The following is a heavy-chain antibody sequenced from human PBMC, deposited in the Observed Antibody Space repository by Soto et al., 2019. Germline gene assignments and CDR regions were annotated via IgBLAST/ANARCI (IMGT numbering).Heavy chain of an antibody. V-gene: IGHV3-30*18. CDR3: AKDGDY. J-gene: IGHJ4*02. CDR1: GFTFSSYG. CDR2: ISYDGSNK. Sequence: QVQLVESGGGVVQPGRSLRLSCAASGFTFSSYGMHWVRQAPGKGLEWVAVISYDGSNKYYADSVKGRFTISRDNSKNTLYLQLNSLRSEHTAVYYCAKDGDYWGQGTLVTVSS.